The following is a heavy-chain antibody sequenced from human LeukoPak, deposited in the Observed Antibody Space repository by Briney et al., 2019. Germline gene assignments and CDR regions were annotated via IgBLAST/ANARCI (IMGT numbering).Heavy chain of an antibody. CDR3: ARWSGARIDY. CDR1: GGSLSGYY. V-gene: IGHV4-34*01. D-gene: IGHD3-3*01. Sequence: SETLSLTSALYGGSLSGYYWSWIRQPPGKGLEWIGEINHSGSTNYNPSLKSRVTISVDTSKNQFYLKLSSVTAADTAVYYCARWSGARIDYWGQGTLVTVSP. J-gene: IGHJ4*02. CDR2: INHSGST.